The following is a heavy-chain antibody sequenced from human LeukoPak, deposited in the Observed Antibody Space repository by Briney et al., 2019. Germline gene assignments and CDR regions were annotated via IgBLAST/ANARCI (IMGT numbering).Heavy chain of an antibody. J-gene: IGHJ5*02. CDR1: GGSISSGGYY. V-gene: IGHV4-31*03. CDR2: IYYSGST. CDR3: ARVVAPNNWFDP. Sequence: SETLSLTCTVSGGSISSGGYYWSWIRQHPGTGLEWIGYIYYSGSTYYNPSLKSRVTISVDTSKNQFSLKLSSVTAADTAVYYCARVVAPNNWFDPWGQGTLVTVSS. D-gene: IGHD2-21*01.